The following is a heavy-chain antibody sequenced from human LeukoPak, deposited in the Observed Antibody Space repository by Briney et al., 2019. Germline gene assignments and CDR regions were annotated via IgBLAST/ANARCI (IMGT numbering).Heavy chain of an antibody. CDR1: GGSISSYY. Sequence: SETLSLTCTVSGGSISSYYWSWIRQPPGEGLEWIGYIYYSGSTNYNPSLKSRVTISVDTSKNQFSLKLSSVTAADTAVYYCARQPIRPYCSSTSCYRGDWFDPWGQGTLVTVSS. V-gene: IGHV4-59*08. J-gene: IGHJ5*02. CDR2: IYYSGST. D-gene: IGHD2-2*02. CDR3: ARQPIRPYCSSTSCYRGDWFDP.